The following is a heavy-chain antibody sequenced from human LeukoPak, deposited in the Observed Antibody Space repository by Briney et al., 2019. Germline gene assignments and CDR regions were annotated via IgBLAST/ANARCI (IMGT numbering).Heavy chain of an antibody. V-gene: IGHV4-34*01. D-gene: IGHD3-10*01. J-gene: IGHJ5*02. CDR2: INHSGST. CDR3: ARGPASGSNFAWFDP. CDR1: GGSLSNYC. Sequence: SETLSLTCAVYGGSLSNYCWSWIRQPPGRGLEWIGEINHSGSTNYNPSLKSRVTISVDMSKNQFSLELSYVTAADTAVYYCARGPASGSNFAWFDPWGQGTLVTVSS.